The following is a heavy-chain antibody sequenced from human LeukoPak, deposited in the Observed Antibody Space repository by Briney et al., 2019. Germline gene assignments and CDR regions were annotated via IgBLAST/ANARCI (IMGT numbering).Heavy chain of an antibody. V-gene: IGHV5-51*01. CDR3: ARQESYYGSGSYYNFGY. D-gene: IGHD3-10*01. CDR1: GYSFTSYW. CDR2: IYPGDSDT. Sequence: GESLKISCKGSGYSFTSYWIGWVRQMPGKGLEWMGIIYPGDSDTRYSPSFQGQVTISADKSISTAYLQWSSLKASDTAMYYCARQESYYGSGSYYNFGYWGQGTLVTVSS. J-gene: IGHJ4*02.